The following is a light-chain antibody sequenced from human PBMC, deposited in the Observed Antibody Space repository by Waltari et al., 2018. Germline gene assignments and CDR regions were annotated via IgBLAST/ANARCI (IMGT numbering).Light chain of an antibody. V-gene: IGLV2-23*02. CDR3: CSYGDVTNYV. CDR2: EVT. CDR1: PSDSEIYIL. J-gene: IGLJ1*01. Sequence: QSALTQPASVSGPPGHPVTISCTGIPSDSEIYILVPWYPQHPAKAPQLIIYEVTKRPSGVSNRFSGSKSGSTASLTISGLQAEDEADYYCCSYGDVTNYVFGTGTTVTVL.